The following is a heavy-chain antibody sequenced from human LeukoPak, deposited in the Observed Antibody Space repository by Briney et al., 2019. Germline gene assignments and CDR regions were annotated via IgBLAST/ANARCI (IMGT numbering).Heavy chain of an antibody. CDR2: IYYSGST. CDR3: ARENVGGYSSGRVDY. V-gene: IGHV4-30-4*08. J-gene: IGHJ4*02. D-gene: IGHD6-19*01. Sequence: SETLSLTCTVSGGSISSGDYYWSWIRQPPGKGLEWIGYIYYSGSTYYNPSLKSRVTISVDTSKNQFSLKLSSVTAADTAVYYCARENVGGYSSGRVDYWGQGTLVTVSS. CDR1: GGSISSGDYY.